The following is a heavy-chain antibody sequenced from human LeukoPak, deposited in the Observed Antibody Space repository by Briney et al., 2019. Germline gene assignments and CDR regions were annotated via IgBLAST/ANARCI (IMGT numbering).Heavy chain of an antibody. CDR3: AKDLTRGSGWPIDY. Sequence: PGGSLRLSCVASGFTFDDYAMHWVRQAPGKGLEWVSLISGDGGSTYYADSVKGRFTISRDNSKNSLYLQMNSLRTEDTALYYCAKDLTRGSGWPIDYWGQGTLVTVSS. J-gene: IGHJ4*02. CDR2: ISGDGGST. D-gene: IGHD6-19*01. V-gene: IGHV3-43*02. CDR1: GFTFDDYA.